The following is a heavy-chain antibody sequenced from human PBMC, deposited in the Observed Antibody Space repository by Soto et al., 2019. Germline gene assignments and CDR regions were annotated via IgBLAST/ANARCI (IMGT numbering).Heavy chain of an antibody. V-gene: IGHV4-31*03. Sequence: LSLTCTVSGGSISSGGYYWSWIRQHPGKGLEWIGYIYYSGSTYYNPSLKSRVTISVDTSKNQFSLKLSSVTAADTAVYYCARDRYYYDSSGYYYPRGYYYYGMDVWGQGTTVTVSS. CDR1: GGSISSGGYY. CDR2: IYYSGST. D-gene: IGHD3-22*01. CDR3: ARDRYYYDSSGYYYPRGYYYYGMDV. J-gene: IGHJ6*02.